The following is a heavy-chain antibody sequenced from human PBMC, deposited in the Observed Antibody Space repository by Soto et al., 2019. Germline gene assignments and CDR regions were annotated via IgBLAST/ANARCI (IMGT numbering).Heavy chain of an antibody. V-gene: IGHV1-58*02. J-gene: IGHJ4*02. CDR1: GYTFTNYY. D-gene: IGHD3-22*01. CDR2: IVVGSGNT. CDR3: AAATYYYDSSGYLSPGYFDY. Sequence: SVKVSCKASGYTFTNYYMHWVRQARGQRLEWIGWIVVGSGNTNYAQKFQERVTITRDVSTNTAYMELSSLRSEDTAVYYCAAATYYYDSSGYLSPGYFDYWGQGTLVTVSS.